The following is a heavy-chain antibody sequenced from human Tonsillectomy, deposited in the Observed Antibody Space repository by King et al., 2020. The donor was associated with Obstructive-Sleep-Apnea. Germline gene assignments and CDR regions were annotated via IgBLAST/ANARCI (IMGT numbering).Heavy chain of an antibody. CDR2: IYYSGST. CDR1: GGSVSSGSYY. Sequence: QLQESGPGLVKPSETLSLTCTVSGGSVSSGSYYWSWIRQPPGKELEWIGYIYYSGSTNYNPSLKSRVTISVDTSKNQFSLKLSSVTAADTAVYYCARGGGGYYDSSGYVYWGQGTLVTVSS. D-gene: IGHD3-22*01. CDR3: ARGGGGYYDSSGYVY. V-gene: IGHV4-61*01. J-gene: IGHJ4*02.